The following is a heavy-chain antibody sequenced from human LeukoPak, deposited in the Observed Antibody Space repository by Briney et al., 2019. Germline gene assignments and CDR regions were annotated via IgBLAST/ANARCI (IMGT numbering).Heavy chain of an antibody. CDR2: ISAYNGNT. Sequence: ASVKVSYKASGYTFTSYGISWVRQAPGQGLEWMGWISAYNGNTNYAQKLQGRVTMTTDTSTSTAYMELRSLRSDDTAVYYCARDGYCSGGSCSGLYGMDVWGQGTTVTVSS. D-gene: IGHD2-15*01. J-gene: IGHJ6*02. CDR1: GYTFTSYG. CDR3: ARDGYCSGGSCSGLYGMDV. V-gene: IGHV1-18*01.